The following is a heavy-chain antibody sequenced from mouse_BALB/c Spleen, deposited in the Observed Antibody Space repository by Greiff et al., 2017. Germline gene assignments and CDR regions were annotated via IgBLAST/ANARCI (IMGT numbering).Heavy chain of an antibody. CDR1: GFTFSSFG. CDR3: ARAPTGRAMDY. CDR2: ISSGSSTI. D-gene: IGHD4-1*02. V-gene: IGHV5-17*02. J-gene: IGHJ4*01. Sequence: EVKLVESGGGLVQPGGSRKLSCAASGFTFSSFGMHWVRQAPEKGLEWVAYISSGSSTIYYADTVKGRFTISRDNPKNTLFLQMTSLRSEDTAMYYCARAPTGRAMDYWGQGTSVTVSS.